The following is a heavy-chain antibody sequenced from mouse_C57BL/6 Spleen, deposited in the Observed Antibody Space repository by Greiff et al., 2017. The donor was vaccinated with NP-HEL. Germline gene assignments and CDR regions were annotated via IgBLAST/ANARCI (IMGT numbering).Heavy chain of an antibody. V-gene: IGHV5-6*01. Sequence: EVKLVESGGDLVKPGGSLKLSCAASGFTFSSYGMSWVRQTPDKRLEWVATISSGGSYTYYPDSVKGRFTISRDNAKNTLYLQMSSLKSEDTAMYYCARQGTGTGYAMDYWGQGTSVTVSS. D-gene: IGHD4-1*01. CDR3: ARQGTGTGYAMDY. CDR2: ISSGGSYT. J-gene: IGHJ4*01. CDR1: GFTFSSYG.